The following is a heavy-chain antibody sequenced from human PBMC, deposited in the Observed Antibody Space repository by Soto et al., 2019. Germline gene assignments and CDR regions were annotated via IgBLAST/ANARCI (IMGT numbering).Heavy chain of an antibody. CDR1: GGTFSSYA. J-gene: IGHJ6*02. CDR3: ARGESIAARPLYYYGMDV. CDR2: IIPIFGTA. V-gene: IGHV1-69*06. Sequence: QVQLVQSGAEVKKPGSSVKVSYKASGGTFSSYAISWVRQAPGQGLEWMGGIIPIFGTANYAQKFQGRVTITADKSTSTAYMELSSLRSEDTAVYYCARGESIAARPLYYYGMDVWGQGTTVTVSS. D-gene: IGHD6-6*01.